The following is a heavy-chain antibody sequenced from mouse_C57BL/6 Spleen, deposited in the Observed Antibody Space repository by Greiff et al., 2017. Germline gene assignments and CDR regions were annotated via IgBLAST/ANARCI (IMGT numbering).Heavy chain of an antibody. CDR3: ARDAGYYDGYYGDAMDY. J-gene: IGHJ4*01. CDR1: GFTFSDFY. D-gene: IGHD2-3*01. CDR2: SRNKANDYTT. Sequence: EVNVVESGGGLVQSGRSLRLSCATSGFTFSDFYMEWVRQAPGKGLEWIAASRNKANDYTTEYSASVKGRFIVSRDTSQSILYLQMNALRAEDTAIYYCARDAGYYDGYYGDAMDYWGQGTSVTVSS. V-gene: IGHV7-1*01.